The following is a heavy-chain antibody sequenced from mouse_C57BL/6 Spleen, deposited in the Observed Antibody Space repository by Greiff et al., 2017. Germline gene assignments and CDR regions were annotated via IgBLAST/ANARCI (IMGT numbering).Heavy chain of an antibody. CDR1: GYTFTNYL. CDR2: INPGSGGT. CDR3: ARGSYGGCSSDY. D-gene: IGHD1-1*02. Sequence: VKLLESGAELVRPGTSVKVSCKASGYTFTNYLIEWVKQRPGQGLEWIGVINPGSGGTNYNEKFKGKATLTADKSSSTAYMQLSSLTSEDSEVYICARGSYGGCSSDYWGQGTSVTVSS. V-gene: IGHV1-54*01. J-gene: IGHJ4*01.